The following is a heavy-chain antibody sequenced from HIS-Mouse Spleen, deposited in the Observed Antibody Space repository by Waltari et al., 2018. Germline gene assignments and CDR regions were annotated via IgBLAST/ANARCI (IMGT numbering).Heavy chain of an antibody. CDR1: GGPISSSSYY. CDR2: IYYSGRP. J-gene: IGHJ2*01. V-gene: IGHV4-39*07. D-gene: IGHD6-13*01. CDR3: AREIPYSSSWYDWYFDL. Sequence: QLQLQESGPGLVKPSETLSLTCTVSGGPISSSSYYWGWIRQPPGQGLEWIGSIYYSGRPTYTPALKSRVTNSVDTSKNQFSLKLSSVTAADTAVYYCAREIPYSSSWYDWYFDLWGRGTLVTVSS.